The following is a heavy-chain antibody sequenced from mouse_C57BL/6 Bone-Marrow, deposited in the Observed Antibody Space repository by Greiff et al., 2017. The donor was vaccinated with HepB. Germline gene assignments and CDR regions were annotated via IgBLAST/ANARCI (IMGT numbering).Heavy chain of an antibody. D-gene: IGHD2-3*01. CDR1: GYAFSSSW. J-gene: IGHJ2*01. V-gene: IGHV1-82*01. CDR2: IYPGDGDT. Sequence: VQLQQSGPELVKPGASVKISCKASGYAFSSSWMNWVKQRPGKGLEWIGRIYPGDGDTNYNGTFKGKATLTADKSSSTAYMQLSSLTSEDSAVYFCARMGTVDYWGQGTTLTVSS. CDR3: ARMGTVDY.